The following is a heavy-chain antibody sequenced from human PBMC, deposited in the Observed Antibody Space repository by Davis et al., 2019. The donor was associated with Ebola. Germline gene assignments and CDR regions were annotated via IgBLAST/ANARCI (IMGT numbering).Heavy chain of an antibody. CDR2: IIPIFGTA. Sequence: AASVKVSCKASGGTFSSYAISWVRQAPGQGLEWMGGIIPIFGTANYAQKFQGRVTITADESTSTAYMELTSLRIDDTAVYYCARGYSPKCRTGDCVNDYWGQGTLVTVSS. CDR3: ARGYSPKCRTGDCVNDY. D-gene: IGHD2-21*01. J-gene: IGHJ4*02. CDR1: GGTFSSYA. V-gene: IGHV1-69*13.